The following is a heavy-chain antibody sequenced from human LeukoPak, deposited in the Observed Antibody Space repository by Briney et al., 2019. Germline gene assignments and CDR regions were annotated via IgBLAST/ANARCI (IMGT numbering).Heavy chain of an antibody. CDR2: ISGSGGST. CDR3: AKARYCSGGSCYGDY. CDR1: GFTFSSYA. D-gene: IGHD2-15*01. Sequence: HPGGSLRLSCAASGFTFSSYAMSWVRQAPGKGLEWVSAISGSGGSTYYADSVKGRFTISRDNSKNTLYLQMNSLRAEDTAVYYCAKARYCSGGSCYGDYWGQGTLVTVSS. J-gene: IGHJ4*02. V-gene: IGHV3-23*01.